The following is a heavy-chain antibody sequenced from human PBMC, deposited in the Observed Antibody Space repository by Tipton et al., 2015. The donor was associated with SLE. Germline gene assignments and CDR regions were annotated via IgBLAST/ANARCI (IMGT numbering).Heavy chain of an antibody. Sequence: SLRLSCAVSGLTFSSSEMNWVRQAPGMGLQWVSYISTSGSVIQYADSVKGRFTTSRDNTKNSLYLQMNSLRAEDTAVYYCASRVPYSGYENWSQGTLVTVSS. CDR2: ISTSGSVI. D-gene: IGHD5-12*01. CDR3: ASRVPYSGYEN. V-gene: IGHV3-48*03. CDR1: GLTFSSSE. J-gene: IGHJ4*02.